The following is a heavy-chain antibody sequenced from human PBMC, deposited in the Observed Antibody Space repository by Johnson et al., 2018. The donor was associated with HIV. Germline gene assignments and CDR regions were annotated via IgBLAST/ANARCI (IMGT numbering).Heavy chain of an antibody. Sequence: EVQLVESGGGLVQPGRSLRLSCAASGFTFDDYGMSWVRQAPGKGLEWVSGINWNGGSTGYADSVKGRFTISRDNAKNSLYLQMNSLRAEDTALYYCARGGRYYDPGAFDIWGQGAMVTVSS. CDR2: INWNGGST. CDR3: ARGGRYYDPGAFDI. D-gene: IGHD3-22*01. J-gene: IGHJ3*02. V-gene: IGHV3-20*04. CDR1: GFTFDDYG.